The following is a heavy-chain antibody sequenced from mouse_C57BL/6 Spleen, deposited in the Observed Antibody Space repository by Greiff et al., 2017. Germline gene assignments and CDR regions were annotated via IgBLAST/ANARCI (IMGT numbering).Heavy chain of an antibody. J-gene: IGHJ1*03. CDR1: GFTFSDYG. CDR3: AKLPGYFDV. CDR2: ISSGSSTI. D-gene: IGHD1-1*01. V-gene: IGHV5-17*01. Sequence: DVMLVESGGGLVKPGGSLKLSCAASGFTFSDYGMHWVRQAPEKGLEWVAYISSGSSTIYYADTVKGRFTISRDNAKNTLFLQMTSLRSEDTAMYYCAKLPGYFDVWGTGTTVTVSS.